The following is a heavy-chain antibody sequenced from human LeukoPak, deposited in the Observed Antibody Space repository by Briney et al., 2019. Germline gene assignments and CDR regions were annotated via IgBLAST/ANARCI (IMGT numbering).Heavy chain of an antibody. J-gene: IGHJ4*02. CDR1: GFTFSDHY. Sequence: GGSLRLSCTASGFTFSDHYMSWFRLSPGKGLEWLSYITSSGTTSDYADSVKGRFTISRDNAKNSMYLQMNSLRPEDTAVYYCARDPDYGDPDWGQETLVTVSP. V-gene: IGHV3-11*01. D-gene: IGHD4-17*01. CDR3: ARDPDYGDPD. CDR2: ITSSGTTS.